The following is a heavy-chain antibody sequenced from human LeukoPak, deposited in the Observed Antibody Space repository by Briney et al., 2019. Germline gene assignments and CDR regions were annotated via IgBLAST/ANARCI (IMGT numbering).Heavy chain of an antibody. CDR3: ARYPLSYSNNWHYYFDY. D-gene: IGHD1-1*01. CDR1: GYTFTSYG. CDR2: ISGSNGNT. Sequence: ASVKVSCKASGYTFTSYGVSWVRQAPGQGLEWMGWISGSNGNTDYAQKLQGRVTMTTDTSTSTAYIELRSLRSDDTAVYYCARYPLSYSNNWHYYFDYWGQGTLLTVSS. V-gene: IGHV1-18*01. J-gene: IGHJ4*02.